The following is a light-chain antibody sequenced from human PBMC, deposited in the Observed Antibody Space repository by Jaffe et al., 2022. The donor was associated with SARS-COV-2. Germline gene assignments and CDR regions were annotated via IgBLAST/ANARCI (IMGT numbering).Light chain of an antibody. CDR3: QQSNSSPYT. CDR2: AAS. Sequence: DIQMTQSPSSLSASVGDRVIITCRSSQSISTYLNWYQQKPGKAPNLLIYAASTLQSGVPSRFSGSGSGTDFTLTITSLQPEDFATYSCQQSNSSPYTFGQGTKLEIK. CDR1: QSISTY. V-gene: IGKV1-39*01. J-gene: IGKJ2*01.